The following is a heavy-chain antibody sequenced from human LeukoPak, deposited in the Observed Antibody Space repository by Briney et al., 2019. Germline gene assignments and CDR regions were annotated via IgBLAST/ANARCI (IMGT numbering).Heavy chain of an antibody. CDR1: RFTFSNYW. CDR3: ARGVAALMDV. V-gene: IGHV3-7*04. D-gene: IGHD6-6*01. CDR2: IKQDASEK. Sequence: PGGSLRLSCAASRFTFSNYWMNWVRQAPGKGLEWVANIKQDASEKYYVDSVRGRFTISRDNAKNSLYLQMDSLRGEDTAVHFCARGVAALMDVWGKGTTVTVSS. J-gene: IGHJ6*03.